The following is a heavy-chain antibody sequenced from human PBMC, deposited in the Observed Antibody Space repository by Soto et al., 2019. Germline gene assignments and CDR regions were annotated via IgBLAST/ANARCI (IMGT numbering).Heavy chain of an antibody. CDR1: GFNFNNQA. CDR3: AKTETMVVVTVQPRWFDS. V-gene: IGHV3-23*01. J-gene: IGHJ5*01. Sequence: GGSLRLSCTASGFNFNNQAMSWIRQAPGKGLEWVSTISGSGATSLYADPVKGRFTIFKDSSQAYLDLKSLRVEDSATYYCAKTETMVVVTVQPRWFDSWGRGTLVTVSS. D-gene: IGHD2-21*02. CDR2: ISGSGATS.